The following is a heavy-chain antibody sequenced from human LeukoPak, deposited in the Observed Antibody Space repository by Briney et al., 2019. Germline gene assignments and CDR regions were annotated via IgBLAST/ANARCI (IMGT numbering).Heavy chain of an antibody. CDR2: INHSGST. J-gene: IGHJ4*02. CDR1: GGSFSGYY. CDR3: ARVRGVIISIFDY. Sequence: SETLSLTCAVYGGSFSGYYWSWTRQPPGKGLEWIGEINHSGSTNYNPSLKSRVTISVDTSKNQFSPKLSSVTAADTAVYYCARVRGVIISIFDYWGQGTLVTVSS. V-gene: IGHV4-34*01. D-gene: IGHD3-10*01.